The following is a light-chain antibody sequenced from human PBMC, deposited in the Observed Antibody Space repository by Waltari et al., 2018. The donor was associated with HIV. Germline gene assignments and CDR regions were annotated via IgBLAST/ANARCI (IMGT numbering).Light chain of an antibody. CDR1: PDIPTW. CDR3: QQSRSFPFT. Sequence: DIQMTQSPSSVSASVGDRVTITCWASPDIPTWLAWYQQKPGRAPKLLIYATVNLESEVPSRFSGSGSGTDFTLTVSNLQPEDFATYYCQQSRSFPFTFGQGTKLEIK. V-gene: IGKV1D-12*01. CDR2: ATV. J-gene: IGKJ2*01.